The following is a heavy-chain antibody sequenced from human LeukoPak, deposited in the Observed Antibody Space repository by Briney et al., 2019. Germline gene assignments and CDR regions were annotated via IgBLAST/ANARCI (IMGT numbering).Heavy chain of an antibody. V-gene: IGHV4-34*01. CDR1: GGSFSGYY. CDR3: AREGAYCSSTSCYLDSFDI. Sequence: TSETLSLTCAVYGGSFSGYYWSWIRQPPGKGLEWIGEINHSGSTNYNPSLKSRVTISVDTSKNQFSLKLSSVTAADTAVYYRAREGAYCSSTSCYLDSFDIWGQGTMVTVSS. D-gene: IGHD2-2*01. CDR2: INHSGST. J-gene: IGHJ3*02.